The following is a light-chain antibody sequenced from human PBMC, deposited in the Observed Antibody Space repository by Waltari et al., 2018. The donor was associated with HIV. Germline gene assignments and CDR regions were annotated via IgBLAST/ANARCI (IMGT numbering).Light chain of an antibody. CDR2: GTS. V-gene: IGKV3-20*01. J-gene: IGKJ5*01. CDR3: QQYGGSPIT. Sequence: ENVLTQSPGTLSLSPGEGATLSCRPSQNVYNNYFAGYQQKAGQAPRLLIYGTSTRATGIPDRFSGSGSGTDFTLNINRLEPEDFAVYYCQQYGGSPITFGQGARLEMK. CDR1: QNVYNNY.